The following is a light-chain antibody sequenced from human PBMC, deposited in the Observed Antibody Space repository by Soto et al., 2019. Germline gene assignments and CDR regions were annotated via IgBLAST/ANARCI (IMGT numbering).Light chain of an antibody. CDR1: SSDVGSHPL. V-gene: IGLV2-14*02. Sequence: QSALTQPASVSGSPGQSITISCAGTSSDVGSHPLVSWYQQHPGKAPKLMISEDTKRPSGVSNRFSGSKSGNMASLAITGLQAEDEADYYCQSYDSSLSGVVFGGGTQLTVL. CDR3: QSYDSSLSGVV. CDR2: EDT. J-gene: IGLJ2*01.